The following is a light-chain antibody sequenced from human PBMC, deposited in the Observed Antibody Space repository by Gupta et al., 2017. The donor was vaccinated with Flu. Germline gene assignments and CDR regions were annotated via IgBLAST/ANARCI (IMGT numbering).Light chain of an antibody. Sequence: GTLALSPGERGTRSCRATQNVRNNFLAWYQQKPGQAPRLLIYSATHRATGVPDRFSGGGSGTDFNLTIRRLEPEDSAVYYCHHYGKSPRTFGQGTKVEI. CDR3: HHYGKSPRT. CDR1: QNVRNNF. J-gene: IGKJ1*01. V-gene: IGKV3-20*01. CDR2: SAT.